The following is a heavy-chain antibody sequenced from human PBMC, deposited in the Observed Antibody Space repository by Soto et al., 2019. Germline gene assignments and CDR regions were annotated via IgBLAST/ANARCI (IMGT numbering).Heavy chain of an antibody. CDR3: ARLSVADENWFDP. D-gene: IGHD6-19*01. J-gene: IGHJ5*02. V-gene: IGHV5-51*01. CDR1: GYSFTSYW. CDR2: IYPGDSDT. Sequence: RWESLKISCKGSGYSFTSYWIGWLRQMPVKGLEWMGIIYPGDSDTRYSPSFQGQVTISADKSISTAYLQWISLKASDTAMYYCARLSVADENWFDPWGQGTMVTVSS.